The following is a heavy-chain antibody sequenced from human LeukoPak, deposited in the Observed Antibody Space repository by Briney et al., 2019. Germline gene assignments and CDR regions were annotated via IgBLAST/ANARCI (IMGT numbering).Heavy chain of an antibody. V-gene: IGHV4-4*08. D-gene: IGHD5-12*01. CDR2: VFSNGGP. J-gene: IGHJ4*02. CDR3: VASYGGYVLDY. CDR1: GGPIVSKH. Sequence: SGPRSPPGTVPGGPIVSKHWNGSGRPSGKGLEWIGIVFSNGGPKHNPSLKSRVAISVDTSKNQFALKLTSVTAADTAVYYCVASYGGYVLDYWGQGALVTVSS.